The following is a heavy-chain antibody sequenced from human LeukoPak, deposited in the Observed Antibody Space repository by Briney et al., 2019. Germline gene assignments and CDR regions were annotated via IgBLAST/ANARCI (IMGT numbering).Heavy chain of an antibody. V-gene: IGHV1-2*02. D-gene: IGHD6-19*01. CDR1: GYTFTGYY. CDR2: INPNSGGT. J-gene: IGHJ6*02. CDR3: ASTSLLIAVAGDYYYGMDV. Sequence: GASVKVSCKASGYTFTGYYMHWVRQAPGQGLEWMGWINPNSGGTNYAQKFQGRVTMTRDTSIRTAHMELSRLRSDDTAVYYCASTSLLIAVAGDYYYGMDVWGQGTTVTVSS.